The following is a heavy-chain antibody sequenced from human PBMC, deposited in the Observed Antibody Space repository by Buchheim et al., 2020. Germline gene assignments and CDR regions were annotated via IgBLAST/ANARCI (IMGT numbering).Heavy chain of an antibody. V-gene: IGHV3-74*01. CDR1: GFTSSSYW. Sequence: EVQLVESGGGLVQPGGSLRLSCAASGFTSSSYWMHWVRQAPGKGLVCVARINSDGRTTTYADSVKGRFTISRDNAMNTLYLQMNSLRAEDTAVYYCVTSGSYYYYAMDVWGQGTT. D-gene: IGHD3-22*01. CDR2: INSDGRTT. J-gene: IGHJ6*02. CDR3: VTSGSYYYYAMDV.